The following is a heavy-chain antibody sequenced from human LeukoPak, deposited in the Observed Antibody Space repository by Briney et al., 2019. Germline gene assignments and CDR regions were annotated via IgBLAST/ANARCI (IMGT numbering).Heavy chain of an antibody. CDR3: ARDVGGSIRGAVAGWDY. J-gene: IGHJ4*02. D-gene: IGHD6-19*01. CDR1: RYTFAHYG. Sequence: ASVKVSCKASRYTFAHYGISGVRQAPGQGLEWLGWSTPYNGKTNYAQKVQGRVTMTTDTSTNTAYMELTTLGSDDTAVYYCARDVGGSIRGAVAGWDYWGQGTPVTVSS. V-gene: IGHV1-18*01. CDR2: STPYNGKT.